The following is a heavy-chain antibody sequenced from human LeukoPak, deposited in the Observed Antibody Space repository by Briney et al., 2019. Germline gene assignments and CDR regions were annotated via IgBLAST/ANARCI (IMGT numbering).Heavy chain of an antibody. D-gene: IGHD3-3*01. CDR1: GGSFSGYY. CDR3: ARGRTYYDFWSGYLGAYYFDY. J-gene: IGHJ4*02. CDR2: INHSGST. V-gene: IGHV4-34*01. Sequence: PSETLSLTCAVYGGSFSGYYWGWIRQPPGKGLEWIGEINHSGSTNYNPSLKSRVTISVDTPKNQFSLKLSSVTAADTAVYYCARGRTYYDFWSGYLGAYYFDYWGQGTLVTVSS.